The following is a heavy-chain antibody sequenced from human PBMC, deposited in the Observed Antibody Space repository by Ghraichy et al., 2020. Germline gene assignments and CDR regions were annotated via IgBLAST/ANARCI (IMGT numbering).Heavy chain of an antibody. V-gene: IGHV3-21*01. Sequence: GQSLNISCAASGFTFSSYSMNWVRQAPGKGLEWVSSISSSSSYIYYADSVKGRFTISRDNAKNSLYLQMNSLRAEDTAVYYCARSYSSSSEASFDYWGQGTLVTVSS. J-gene: IGHJ4*02. CDR1: GFTFSSYS. CDR3: ARSYSSSSEASFDY. CDR2: ISSSSSYI. D-gene: IGHD6-6*01.